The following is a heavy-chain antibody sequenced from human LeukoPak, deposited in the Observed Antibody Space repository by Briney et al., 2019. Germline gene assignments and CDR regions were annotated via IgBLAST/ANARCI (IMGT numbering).Heavy chain of an antibody. CDR2: INPSVGFT. D-gene: IGHD4-23*01. J-gene: IGHJ4*02. CDR3: ARAYGGNSPFDY. Sequence: ASVKVSCKASGYTFISYYMHWVRQAPGQGLEWMGIINPSVGFTSYAQKFQGRVTMTRDTSTSTVYMELSSLRSEDTAVYYCARAYGGNSPFDYWGQGTLVTVSS. V-gene: IGHV1-46*01. CDR1: GYTFISYY.